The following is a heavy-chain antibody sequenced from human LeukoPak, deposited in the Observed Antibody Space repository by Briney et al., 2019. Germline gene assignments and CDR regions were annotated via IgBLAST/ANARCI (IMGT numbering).Heavy chain of an antibody. V-gene: IGHV3-30*01. CDR3: ARGGYYYYYMDA. CDR1: GFTFSSYA. J-gene: IGHJ6*03. Sequence: GGSLRLSCAASGFTFSSYAMHWVRQAPGKGLEWVAVISYDGSNKYYADSVKGRFTISRDNSKNTLYLQMNSLRAEDTAVYYCARGGYYYYYMDAWGKGTTVTVSS. CDR2: ISYDGSNK.